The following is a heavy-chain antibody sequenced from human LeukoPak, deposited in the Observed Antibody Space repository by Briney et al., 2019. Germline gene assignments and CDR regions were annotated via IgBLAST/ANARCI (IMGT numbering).Heavy chain of an antibody. J-gene: IGHJ6*02. CDR2: IKKDGSEK. CDR1: GLTFSSYW. Sequence: PGGSLRLSCAASGLTFSSYWMSWVRQAPGKGLEWVANIKKDGSEKYYADYVKGRFTISRDNAKNSLWLQMNSLRAEDTAVYYCARNFYGPYYYYGMDVWGQGTTVTVSS. V-gene: IGHV3-7*05. CDR3: ARNFYGPYYYYGMDV. D-gene: IGHD4-17*01.